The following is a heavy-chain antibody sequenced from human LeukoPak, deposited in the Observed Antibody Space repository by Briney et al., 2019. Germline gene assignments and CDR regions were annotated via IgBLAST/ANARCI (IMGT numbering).Heavy chain of an antibody. CDR3: TRGKPETVFDS. CDR2: INHSGST. J-gene: IGHJ4*01. Sequence: SETLSLTCSVYGGSFSGYCWSWIRQPPGKGLEWIGEINHSGSTNYNPSLKTRVTISLDRSKEQFSLKLTSVTAADTAVYYCTRGKPETVFDSWGRGTLVTVSS. V-gene: IGHV4-34*01. CDR1: GGSFSGYC.